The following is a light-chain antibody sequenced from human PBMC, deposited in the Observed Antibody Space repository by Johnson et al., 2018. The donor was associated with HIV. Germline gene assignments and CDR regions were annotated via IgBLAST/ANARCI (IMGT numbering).Light chain of an antibody. J-gene: IGLJ1*01. CDR1: SSNIGNNL. Sequence: QAVLTQPPSVSAPPGQKVTISCSGSSSNIGNNLASWYQQLPGTAPKLLIYANNKRPSVIPDRFSGSKSGTSATLGITGLQTGDEADYYCGTWDNGLSAYVFGTGTKVTVL. V-gene: IGLV1-51*02. CDR2: ANN. CDR3: GTWDNGLSAYV.